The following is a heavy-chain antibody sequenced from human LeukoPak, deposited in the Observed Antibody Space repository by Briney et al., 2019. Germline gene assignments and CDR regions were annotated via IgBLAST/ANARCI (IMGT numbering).Heavy chain of an antibody. CDR1: GFTFDDYG. CDR3: ARVGIPAAAYTGDGGYNWFDA. J-gene: IGHJ5*02. Sequence: GGSLRLSCAASGFTFDDYGMSWVRRAPGKGLEWVSGINWNGGSTGYADSVKGRFTISRDNAKNSLYLQMNSLRAEDTALYYCARVGIPAAAYTGDGGYNWFDAWGQGTLVTVSS. D-gene: IGHD6-13*01. V-gene: IGHV3-20*04. CDR2: INWNGGST.